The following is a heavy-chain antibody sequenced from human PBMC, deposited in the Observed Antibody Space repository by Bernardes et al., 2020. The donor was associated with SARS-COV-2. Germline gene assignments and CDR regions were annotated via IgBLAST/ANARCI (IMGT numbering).Heavy chain of an antibody. CDR1: GFTFSSYG. D-gene: IGHD6-6*01. J-gene: IGHJ6*02. CDR3: ARGQYSSLYYYYGMDV. CDR2: IWYDGSNK. V-gene: IGHV3-33*01. Sequence: GGSLRLSCAASGFTFSSYGMHWVRQAPGKGLEWVAVIWYDGSNKYYADSVKGRFTISRDNSKNTLYLQMNSLRAEDTAVYYCARGQYSSLYYYYGMDVWGQGTTVTVSS.